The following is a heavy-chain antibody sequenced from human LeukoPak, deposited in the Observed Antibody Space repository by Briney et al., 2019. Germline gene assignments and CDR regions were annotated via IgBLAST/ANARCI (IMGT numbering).Heavy chain of an antibody. CDR1: GFTFSAYS. CDR3: ASIAVAGTDYFDY. D-gene: IGHD6-19*01. J-gene: IGHJ4*02. Sequence: GGSLRLSCATSGFTFSAYSMSWVRQAPGKGLEWVSHITRPGTTIYYAESVRGRFSISRDNAKNSLYLQMNSLRAEDTAVYYCASIAVAGTDYFDYWGQGTLVTVSS. V-gene: IGHV3-48*01. CDR2: ITRPGTTI.